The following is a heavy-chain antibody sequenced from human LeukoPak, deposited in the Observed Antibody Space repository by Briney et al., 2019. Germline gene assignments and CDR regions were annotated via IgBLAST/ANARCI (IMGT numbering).Heavy chain of an antibody. CDR2: MNPNSGNT. CDR3: ARGTRGLPTYYYYYMDV. J-gene: IGHJ6*03. Sequence: ASVKVSCKASGYTFTSYDINWVRQATGQGLEWMGWMNPNSGNTGYAQKFQGRVTITRNTSISTAYMELSSLRSEDTAVYYCARGTRGLPTYYYYYMDVWGKGTTVTVSS. CDR1: GYTFTSYD. V-gene: IGHV1-8*03. D-gene: IGHD3-10*01.